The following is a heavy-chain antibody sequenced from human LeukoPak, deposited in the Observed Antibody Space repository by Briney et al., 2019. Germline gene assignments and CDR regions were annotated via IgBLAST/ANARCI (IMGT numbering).Heavy chain of an antibody. J-gene: IGHJ3*02. CDR3: ARDSVSGWYEDGDDAFDI. V-gene: IGHV3-48*01. Sequence: GGSLRLSCAASGFTFSSYSMNWVRQAPGKGLEWVSYISSSSSTIYYADSVKGRFTISRDNAKNSLYLQMNSLRAEDTAVYYYARDSVSGWYEDGDDAFDIWGQGTMVTVSS. CDR1: GFTFSSYS. CDR2: ISSSSSTI. D-gene: IGHD6-19*01.